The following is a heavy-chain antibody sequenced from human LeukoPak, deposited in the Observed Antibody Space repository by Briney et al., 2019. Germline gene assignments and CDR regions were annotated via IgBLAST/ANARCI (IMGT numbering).Heavy chain of an antibody. J-gene: IGHJ4*02. CDR2: IFPSGGEI. CDR3: ATYRQVLLPFES. Sequence: GGSLRLSCAASGFTFSSYWMSWVRPAPGKGLEWVSSIFPSGGEIHYADSVRGRFNISRDNSKSTLSLQMNSLRAEDTAIYYCATYRQVLLPFESWGQGTLVTVSS. CDR1: GFTFSSYW. D-gene: IGHD2-8*02. V-gene: IGHV3-23*01.